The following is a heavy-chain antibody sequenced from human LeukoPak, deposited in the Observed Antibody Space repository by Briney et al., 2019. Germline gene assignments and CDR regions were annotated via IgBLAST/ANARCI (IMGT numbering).Heavy chain of an antibody. CDR1: GYTFTGYY. CDR2: INPNSGGT. J-gene: IGHJ4*02. CDR3: ARDLMIGSKVPGN. D-gene: IGHD2-15*01. V-gene: IGHV1-2*02. Sequence: ASVKVSCKASGYTFTGYYMHWVRQAPGQGLEWMGWINPNSGGTNYAQKFQGRVTMTRDTSISTAYMELSRLRSDDTAVYYGARDLMIGSKVPGNWGQGTLVTVSS.